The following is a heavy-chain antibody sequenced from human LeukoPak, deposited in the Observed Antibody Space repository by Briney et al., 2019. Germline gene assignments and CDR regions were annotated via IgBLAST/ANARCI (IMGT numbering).Heavy chain of an antibody. J-gene: IGHJ6*02. CDR3: ARGGLLWFGELSGYYYYYGTDI. CDR1: GGSISSGGYY. V-gene: IGHV4-31*03. D-gene: IGHD3-10*01. CDR2: IYYSGST. Sequence: SQTLSLTCTVSGGSISSGGYYWSWIRQHPGKGLEWIGYIYYSGSTYYNPSLKSRVTISVDTSKNQFSLKLSSVTAADTAVYYCARGGLLWFGELSGYYYYYGTDIWGQGTTVAVSS.